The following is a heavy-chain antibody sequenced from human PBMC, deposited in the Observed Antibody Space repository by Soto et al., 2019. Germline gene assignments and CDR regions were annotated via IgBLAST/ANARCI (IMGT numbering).Heavy chain of an antibody. CDR3: ARMDGDYNYYGLDV. CDR2: FFSDAER. CDR1: GFSLTHGRMG. D-gene: IGHD4-17*01. J-gene: IGHJ6*02. Sequence: KESGPVLVKPTETLTLTCSVSGFSLTHGRMGVSWIRQPPGKALEWLAHFFSDAERSYSTSMQSRLNMYKDSSGSQVVLTMTNMAPADTATYFCARMDGDYNYYGLDVWGHGIAVTVSS. V-gene: IGHV2-26*01.